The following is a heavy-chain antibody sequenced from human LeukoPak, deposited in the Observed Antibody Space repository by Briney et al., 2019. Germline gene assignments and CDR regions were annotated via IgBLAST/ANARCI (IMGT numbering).Heavy chain of an antibody. Sequence: GGSLRLSCAASGFTFSSYAMSWVRQAPGKGLEWVSAISGSGGSTYYADPVKGRFTISRDNSKNTLYLQMNSLRAEDTAVYYCAKVVLGYCSGGSCYHGSPLDYWGQGTLVTVSS. V-gene: IGHV3-23*01. CDR2: ISGSGGST. CDR3: AKVVLGYCSGGSCYHGSPLDY. J-gene: IGHJ4*02. CDR1: GFTFSSYA. D-gene: IGHD2-15*01.